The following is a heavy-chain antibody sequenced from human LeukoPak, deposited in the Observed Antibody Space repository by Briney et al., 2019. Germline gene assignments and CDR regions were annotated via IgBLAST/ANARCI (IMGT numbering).Heavy chain of an antibody. CDR2: INPKRGAT. CDR3: ARDAATSGTSWFDP. CDR1: GYTFTDYY. D-gene: IGHD6-13*01. J-gene: IGHJ5*02. V-gene: IGHV1-2*02. Sequence: ASVKVSCKASGYTFTDYYIHWVRQAPGQGLEWMCWINPKRGATKYAQKFQGRVTVTRDTAISTAYMELSSLTSDDTAVYSCARDAATSGTSWFDPWGQGTLVTVSS.